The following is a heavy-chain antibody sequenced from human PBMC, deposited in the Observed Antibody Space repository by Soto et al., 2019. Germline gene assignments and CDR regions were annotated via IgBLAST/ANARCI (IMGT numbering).Heavy chain of an antibody. CDR2: IYYSGTT. V-gene: IGHV4-39*01. D-gene: IGHD3-22*01. Sequence: SETLSLTCTVSGGSISSSGYYWGWIRQPPGKGLEWIGSIYYSGTTNDNPSLKSRVTISVDTSKNQFSLKLSSVTAADTAVYYCARPSYDSTGYYGAFDLWGQGTMVTVSS. CDR1: GGSISSSGYY. CDR3: ARPSYDSTGYYGAFDL. J-gene: IGHJ3*01.